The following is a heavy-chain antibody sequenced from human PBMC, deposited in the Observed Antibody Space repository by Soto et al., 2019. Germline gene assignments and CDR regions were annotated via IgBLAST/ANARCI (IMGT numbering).Heavy chain of an antibody. V-gene: IGHV3-48*03. D-gene: IGHD3-10*01. CDR1: GFTFSSYE. CDR3: ARDKYYYGSGTVS. CDR2: ITANSITI. J-gene: IGHJ4*02. Sequence: GGSLRLSCAASGFTFSSYEMNWVRQAPGKGLEWVSYITANSITILYADSVRGRFTISRDNAKNSLYLQMNSLGAEDTAVYYCARDKYYYGSGTVSWGQGTLVTVSS.